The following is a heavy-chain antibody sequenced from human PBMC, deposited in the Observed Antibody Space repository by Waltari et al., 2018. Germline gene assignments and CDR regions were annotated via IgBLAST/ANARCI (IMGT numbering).Heavy chain of an antibody. CDR1: GFTFSSYV. CDR2: IWYDGSNK. Sequence: QVQLVESGGGVVQPGRSLRLSCAASGFTFSSYVMHWVRQAPGKGLEGVAVIWYDGSNKYYADSVKGRFTISRDNSKNTLYRQMNSLRAEDTAMYYCAKDPAHLVAARRGYYYGMDVWGQGTTVTVSS. V-gene: IGHV3-30*18. D-gene: IGHD6-6*01. CDR3: AKDPAHLVAARRGYYYGMDV. J-gene: IGHJ6*02.